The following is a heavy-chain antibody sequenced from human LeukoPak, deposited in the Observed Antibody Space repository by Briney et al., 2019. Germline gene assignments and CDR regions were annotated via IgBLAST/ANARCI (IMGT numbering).Heavy chain of an antibody. J-gene: IGHJ6*03. CDR3: AREGNYNMDV. CDR2: IKQDGSVK. V-gene: IGHV3-7*01. CDR1: GFTFSSHW. Sequence: GGSLRLSCAASGFTFSSHWMTWVRQAPGKGLEWVANIKQDGSVKYYVDSVKGRFTISRDNAKNSLYLQVNSLRVEDTAVYYCAREGNYNMDVWGKGTTVTVSS.